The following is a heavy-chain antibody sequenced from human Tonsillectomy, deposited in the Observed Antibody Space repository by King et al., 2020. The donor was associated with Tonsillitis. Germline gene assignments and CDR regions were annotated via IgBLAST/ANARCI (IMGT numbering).Heavy chain of an antibody. V-gene: IGHV3-64D*06. Sequence: VQLVESGGGLVQPGGSLRRSCSASGFTFSSYAMHWVRQAPGKGLEYVSAISSNGGSTYYAESVKGRFTISRDNSKNTLYLQMSSLRAEDTAVYYCVKFGGNENDAFDIWGQGTMVTVSS. CDR3: VKFGGNENDAFDI. CDR2: ISSNGGST. CDR1: GFTFSSYA. D-gene: IGHD4-23*01. J-gene: IGHJ3*02.